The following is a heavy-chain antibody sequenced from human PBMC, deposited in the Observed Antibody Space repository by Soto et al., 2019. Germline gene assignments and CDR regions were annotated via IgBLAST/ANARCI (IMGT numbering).Heavy chain of an antibody. V-gene: IGHV3-33*01. J-gene: IGHJ4*02. CDR3: TRYGYSADGVCNYYFDF. Sequence: QVQLVESGGGVVQPGSSLRLSCAASGFTFSDYVIHWFRQAPGKGLEWVAVIWFDGSNEYYADSVKGRFSISRDNSKNTVYLQMNSLRVDDPAIYYCTRYGYSADGVCNYYFDFWGQGTLVNVSP. CDR1: GFTFSDYV. CDR2: IWFDGSNE. D-gene: IGHD2-8*01.